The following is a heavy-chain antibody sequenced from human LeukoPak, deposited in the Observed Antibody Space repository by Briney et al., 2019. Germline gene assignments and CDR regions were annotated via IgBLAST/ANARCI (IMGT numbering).Heavy chain of an antibody. Sequence: SETLSLTCTVSGGSISSHYWSWIRQSPGKGLEWIGYIYYSGSTNYNPSLKSRVTISVDTSKNQFSLKLSSVTAADTAVYYCARGRLIYCSGGSCPTRRYLYYYYYMDVWGKGTTVTVSS. CDR1: GGSISSHY. D-gene: IGHD2-15*01. J-gene: IGHJ6*03. V-gene: IGHV4-59*11. CDR3: ARGRLIYCSGGSCPTRRYLYYYYYMDV. CDR2: IYYSGST.